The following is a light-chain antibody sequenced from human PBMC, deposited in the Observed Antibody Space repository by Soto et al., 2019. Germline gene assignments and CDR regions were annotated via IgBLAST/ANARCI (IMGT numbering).Light chain of an antibody. CDR2: GAS. V-gene: IGKV3-20*01. CDR3: HQHAVAPLT. Sequence: EIVLTQSPGTLSLSPGERATLSCRASQSVSSSYLAWYQQKPGQAPRLLIYGASSRATGIPDRFSGSGSGTDFTLTITSLEPDDFAVYYCHQHAVAPLTFGGGTKVDIK. CDR1: QSVSSSY. J-gene: IGKJ4*01.